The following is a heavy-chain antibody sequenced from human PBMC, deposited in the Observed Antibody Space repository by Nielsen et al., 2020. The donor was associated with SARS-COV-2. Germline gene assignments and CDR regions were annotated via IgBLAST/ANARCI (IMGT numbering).Heavy chain of an antibody. Sequence: GPTLVKPTQTLTLTCTFSGFSLSTSGMCVSWIRQPPGKALEWLARIDWDDDKYYSTSLKTRLTISKDTSKNQVVLTMTNMDPVDTATYYCARSYYDILTGYEGGMDVWGQGTTVTVSS. CDR3: ARSYYDILTGYEGGMDV. J-gene: IGHJ6*02. D-gene: IGHD3-9*01. CDR2: IDWDDDK. CDR1: GFSLSTSGMC. V-gene: IGHV2-70*11.